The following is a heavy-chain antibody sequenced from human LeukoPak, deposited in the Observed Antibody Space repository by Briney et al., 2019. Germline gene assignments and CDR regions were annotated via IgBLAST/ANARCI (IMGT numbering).Heavy chain of an antibody. CDR2: IYPGDSDT. CDR1: GYSFTSYW. V-gene: IGHV5-51*01. D-gene: IGHD5-18*01. J-gene: IGHJ4*02. CDR3: ARSHSYGYSARTCFDY. Sequence: GESLKISCKGSGYSFTSYWIGWVRQMPGKGLEWMGIIYPGDSDTRYSPSFQGQVTISADKSISTAYLQWSSLKASGTAMYCCARSHSYGYSARTCFDYWGQGTLVTVSS.